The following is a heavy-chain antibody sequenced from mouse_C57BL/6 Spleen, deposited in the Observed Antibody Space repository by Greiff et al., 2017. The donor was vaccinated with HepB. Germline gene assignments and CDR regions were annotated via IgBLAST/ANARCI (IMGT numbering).Heavy chain of an antibody. Sequence: VQLQQSGAELVKPGASVKLSCKASGYTFTSYWMHWVKQRPGRGLEWIGRIDPNSGGTKYNEKFKSKATLTVDKPSSTAYMQLGSLTSEDSAVYYCARLGDLDDYDPWFAYWGQGTLVTVSA. CDR3: ARLGDLDDYDPWFAY. V-gene: IGHV1-72*01. CDR2: IDPNSGGT. J-gene: IGHJ3*01. CDR1: GYTFTSYW. D-gene: IGHD2-4*01.